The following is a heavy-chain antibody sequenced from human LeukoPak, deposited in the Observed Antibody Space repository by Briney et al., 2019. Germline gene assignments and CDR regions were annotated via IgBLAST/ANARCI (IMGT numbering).Heavy chain of an antibody. CDR2: LNWIGNSA. J-gene: IGHJ4*02. Sequence: GGSLRLSCAASGFTFDDYGMSWVRQAAGKGLEWVSGLNWIGNSAGYADSVKGRFTISRDNAKNSLYLQMSSLRAEDTALYHCARNYSDSFDLWGQGTLVTVSS. D-gene: IGHD4-11*01. CDR1: GFTFDDYG. V-gene: IGHV3-20*01. CDR3: ARNYSDSFDL.